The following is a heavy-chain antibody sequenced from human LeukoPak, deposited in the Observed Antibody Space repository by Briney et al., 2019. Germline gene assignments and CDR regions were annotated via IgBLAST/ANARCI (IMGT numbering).Heavy chain of an antibody. CDR2: IYYSGST. CDR3: ARLRGVAVAGTPYYYYYYMDV. Sequence: SETLSLTCTVSGGSISSYYWSWIRQPPGKGLEWIGYIYYSGSTNYNPSLKSRVTISVDTSKNQFSLKLSSVTAADTAVYYCARLRGVAVAGTPYYYYYYMDVWGKGTTVTVSS. CDR1: GGSISSYY. J-gene: IGHJ6*03. V-gene: IGHV4-59*01. D-gene: IGHD6-19*01.